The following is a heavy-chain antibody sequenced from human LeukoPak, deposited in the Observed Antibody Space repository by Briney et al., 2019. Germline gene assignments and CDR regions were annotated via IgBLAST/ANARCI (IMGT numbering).Heavy chain of an antibody. CDR3: AKDHISSGWPFVGFFDY. D-gene: IGHD6-19*01. CDR2: ISGSGGST. J-gene: IGHJ4*02. Sequence: PGGSLRLSCAASGFTFSSYAMSWVRQAPGKGLEWVSAISGSGGSTYYADSVKGRFTISRDNSKNTLYLQMNSLRAEDTAVYYCAKDHISSGWPFVGFFDYWGQGTLVTVSS. CDR1: GFTFSSYA. V-gene: IGHV3-23*01.